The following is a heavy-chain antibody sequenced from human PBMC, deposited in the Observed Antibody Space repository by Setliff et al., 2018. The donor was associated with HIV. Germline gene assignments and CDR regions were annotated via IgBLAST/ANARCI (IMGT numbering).Heavy chain of an antibody. CDR2: ISTTGST. CDR3: ARGHDNKYYYFYYMDV. V-gene: IGHV4-61*09. J-gene: IGHJ6*03. Sequence: SETLSLTCTVSGGSISSRSYYWSWIRQPAGKGLEWIGHISTTGSTNYNPSLKSRVIMSVDTSRNQFSLKLSSVTAADTAVYYCARGHDNKYYYFYYMDVWGKGTTVTVSS. D-gene: IGHD3-9*01. CDR1: GGSISSRSYY.